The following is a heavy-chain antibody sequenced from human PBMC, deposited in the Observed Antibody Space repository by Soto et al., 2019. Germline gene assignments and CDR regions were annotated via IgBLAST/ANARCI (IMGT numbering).Heavy chain of an antibody. V-gene: IGHV3-33*01. CDR2: IWNDGGTK. J-gene: IGHJ4*02. D-gene: IGHD4-17*01. Sequence: QMQLVESGGGLVQPGRSLRLSCAASGFTFSHYGMHLVRQAPVKGLEWVAVIWNDGGTKFYADSVKGRFTISRDNSKNTLYLQMNSLGVDDTAVYFCARDDDYGDNAFDYWGRGTLVTVSS. CDR3: ARDDDYGDNAFDY. CDR1: GFTFSHYG.